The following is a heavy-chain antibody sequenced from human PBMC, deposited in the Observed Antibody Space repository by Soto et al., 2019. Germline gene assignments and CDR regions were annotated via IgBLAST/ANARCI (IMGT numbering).Heavy chain of an antibody. CDR3: ATFYGEYVDY. CDR1: GGSITSDGYY. CDR2: TYYSGST. V-gene: IGHV4-31*03. Sequence: SETLSVTFTVSGGSITSDGYYWSWIRQHPGKGLEWIGYTYYSGSTYYNPSLKSRITISIDTSRNQFSLNLASVTAADTAVYYCATFYGEYVDYCGQGTLVTVSS. J-gene: IGHJ4*02. D-gene: IGHD4-17*01.